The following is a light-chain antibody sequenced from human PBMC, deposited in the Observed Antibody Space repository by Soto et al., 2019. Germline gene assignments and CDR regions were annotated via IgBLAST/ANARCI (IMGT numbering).Light chain of an antibody. V-gene: IGKV1-33*01. Sequence: DIQMTQSPSSLSASLGDRFSFACQASQDISKFLNWYQHKPGQAPSLLIYDASKSHFGVPSRFSGSGSGTDFTFTISSLQPEDFATYYCQQANSSPPFTLGQGTRLEIK. J-gene: IGKJ5*01. CDR1: QDISKF. CDR2: DAS. CDR3: QQANSSPPFT.